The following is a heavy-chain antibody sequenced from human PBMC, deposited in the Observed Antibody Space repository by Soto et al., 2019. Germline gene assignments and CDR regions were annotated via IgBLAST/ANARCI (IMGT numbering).Heavy chain of an antibody. CDR1: GFTVSSNY. D-gene: IGHD3-3*01. V-gene: IGHV3-66*01. CDR3: ARASEWSYYYMDV. J-gene: IGHJ6*03. Sequence: GESLKISCAASGFTVSSNYMSWVRQAPGKGLEWVSVIYSGGSTYYADSVKGRFTISRDNSKNTLYLQMNSLRAEDTAVYYCARASEWSYYYMDVWGKGTTVTVSS. CDR2: IYSGGST.